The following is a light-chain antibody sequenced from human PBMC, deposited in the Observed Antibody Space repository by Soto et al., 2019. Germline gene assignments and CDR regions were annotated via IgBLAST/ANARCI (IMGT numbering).Light chain of an antibody. CDR2: DAS. V-gene: IGKV3-11*01. CDR3: QQRSNWPPYT. CDR1: QSVSSY. J-gene: IGKJ2*01. Sequence: EIVLTQSPATLSLSPGERATLSCRASQSVSSYLAWYQQKPGQAPRLLIYDASNRATGIPARFSGSGSGTDFTLTISSLEPEDFAVYSCQQRSNWPPYTFGQGTQLEIK.